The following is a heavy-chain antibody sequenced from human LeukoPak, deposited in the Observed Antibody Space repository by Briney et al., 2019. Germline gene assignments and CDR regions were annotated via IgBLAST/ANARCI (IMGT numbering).Heavy chain of an antibody. J-gene: IGHJ4*02. CDR2: MNPNTGNT. CDR3: ARVSCSSTSCRSKFLDY. Sequence: GASVKVSCKASGYTFTNYDINWVRQATGQGLEWMGWMNPNTGNTGYAQKFQGRVTMTRNTSISTASMELSSLRSEDTAIYYCARVSCSSTSCRSKFLDYWGQGTLVTVSS. CDR1: GYTFTNYD. V-gene: IGHV1-8*01. D-gene: IGHD2-2*01.